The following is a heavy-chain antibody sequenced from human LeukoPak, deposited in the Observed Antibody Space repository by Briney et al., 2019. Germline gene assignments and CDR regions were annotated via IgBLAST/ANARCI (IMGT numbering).Heavy chain of an antibody. J-gene: IGHJ5*02. D-gene: IGHD3-22*01. V-gene: IGHV6-1*01. CDR1: GDSVSSNSAA. Sequence: SQTLSLTCAISGDSVSSNSAAWNWIRQSPSRGLEWLGRTYYRSKWYNDYAVSVKSRITINPDTSKNQFSLQLNSVTPEDTAVYYCAKEGRLDYYDSSGYYPNWFDPWGQGTLVTVSS. CDR2: TYYRSKWYN. CDR3: AKEGRLDYYDSSGYYPNWFDP.